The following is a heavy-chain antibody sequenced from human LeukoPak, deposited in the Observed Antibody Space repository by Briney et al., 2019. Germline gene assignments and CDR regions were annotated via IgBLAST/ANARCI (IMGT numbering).Heavy chain of an antibody. CDR1: GYSIRSGYY. V-gene: IGHV4-38-2*02. CDR2: IYHSGST. D-gene: IGHD4-17*01. CDR3: TRDSATWDTVTHVGY. J-gene: IGHJ4*02. Sequence: PSETLSLTCTVSGYSIRSGYYWGWIRQPPGKGLEWIGSIYHSGSTYYNPSLKSRVTISVDTSKNQFSLKVSSVTAADTAVYYCTRDSATWDTVTHVGYWGQGTLVTVSS.